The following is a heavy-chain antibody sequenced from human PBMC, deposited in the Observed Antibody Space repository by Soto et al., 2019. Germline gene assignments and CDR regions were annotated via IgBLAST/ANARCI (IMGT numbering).Heavy chain of an antibody. D-gene: IGHD5-12*01. CDR1: GGSISSSSYY. CDR2: IYYSGST. V-gene: IGHV4-39*01. J-gene: IGHJ6*02. CDR3: AEGGYGDYYYYGMDV. Sequence: PSETLSLTCTVSGGSISSSSYYWGWIRQPPGKGLEWIGSIYYSGSTYYNPSLKSRVTISVDTSKNQFSLKLSSVTAADTAVYYCAEGGYGDYYYYGMDVWGQGTTVTVSS.